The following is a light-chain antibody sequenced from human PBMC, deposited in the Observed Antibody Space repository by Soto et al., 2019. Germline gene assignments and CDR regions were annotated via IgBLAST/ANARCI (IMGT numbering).Light chain of an antibody. V-gene: IGLV2-23*01. J-gene: IGLJ1*01. CDR2: EGT. Sequence: QSVLTQPASVSVSIGESITISCTGTSSDVGSYNLVSWYQQHPGKAPKLMIYEGTKRPSGASNRFSGSKSGNTASLTISGLQAEDEADYYCCSYAGSSYVFGTGTKVTVL. CDR1: SSDVGSYNL. CDR3: CSYAGSSYV.